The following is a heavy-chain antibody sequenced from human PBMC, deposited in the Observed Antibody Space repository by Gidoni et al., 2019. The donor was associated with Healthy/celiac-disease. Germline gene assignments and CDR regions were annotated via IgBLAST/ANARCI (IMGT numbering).Heavy chain of an antibody. CDR2: ISYDGSNK. CDR3: AKVGYGDYGSYYYYYYMDV. D-gene: IGHD4-17*01. J-gene: IGHJ6*03. V-gene: IGHV3-30*18. CDR1: GFTFISYG. Sequence: QVQLVESGGGVVQPGRSLSLACAASGFTFISYGMHWVRQAPGKGLEWVAVISYDGSNKYYADSVKGRFTISRDNSKNTLYLQMNSLRAEDTAVYYCAKVGYGDYGSYYYYYYMDVWGKGTTVTVSS.